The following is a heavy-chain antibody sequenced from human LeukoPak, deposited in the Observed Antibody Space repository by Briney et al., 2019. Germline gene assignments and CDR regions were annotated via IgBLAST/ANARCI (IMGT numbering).Heavy chain of an antibody. CDR1: GFTFSSYA. CDR3: ARGGVYSFPYYFDY. D-gene: IGHD5-18*01. CDR2: ISSNGGST. J-gene: IGHJ4*02. V-gene: IGHV3-64*01. Sequence: GGSLRLSCAASGFTFSSYAMHWVRQAPGKGLEYVSAISSNGGSTYYANSVKGRFTISRDNSKNTLYLQMGSLRAEDMAVYYCARGGVYSFPYYFDYWGQGTLVTVSS.